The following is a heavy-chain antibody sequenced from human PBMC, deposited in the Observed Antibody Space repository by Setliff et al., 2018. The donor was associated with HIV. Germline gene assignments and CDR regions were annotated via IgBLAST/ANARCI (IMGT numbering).Heavy chain of an antibody. D-gene: IGHD2-21*01. Sequence: SETLSLTCAVSGDSVSGPNYNWGWIRQSSGKGLEWIGEINHKGVTNYSPSLMRRATISAETSKNQFSLRLSSVTAADTALYFCTRAQIAAPRPFDYWGQGTLVTVSS. J-gene: IGHJ4*02. CDR3: TRAQIAAPRPFDY. V-gene: IGHV4-34*01. CDR2: INHKGVT. CDR1: GDSVSGPNYN.